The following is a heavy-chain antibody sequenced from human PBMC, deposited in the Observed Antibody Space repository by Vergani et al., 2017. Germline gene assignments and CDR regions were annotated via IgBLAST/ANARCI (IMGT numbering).Heavy chain of an antibody. CDR3: ASYDILTGRLDY. CDR1: GGPISSGDYY. Sequence: QVQLQESGPGLVKPSQTLSLTCTVSGGPISSGDYYWGWIRPPPGKGLEWIGYIYYSGSTYYNPSLKSRVTISVDTSKNQFSLKLSSVTAADTAVYYCASYDILTGRLDYWGQGTLVTVSS. D-gene: IGHD3-9*01. V-gene: IGHV4-30-4*01. CDR2: IYYSGST. J-gene: IGHJ4*02.